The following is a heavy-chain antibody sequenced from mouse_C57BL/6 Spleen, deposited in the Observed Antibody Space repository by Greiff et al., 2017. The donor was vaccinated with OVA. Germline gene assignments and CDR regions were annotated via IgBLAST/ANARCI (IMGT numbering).Heavy chain of an antibody. CDR3: TAGGSMVTTERYFDY. V-gene: IGHV1-15*01. CDR2: IDPETGGT. J-gene: IGHJ2*01. Sequence: QVQLQQSGAELVRPGASVTLSCKASGYTFTDYEMHWVKQTPVHGLEWIGAIDPETGGTAYNQKFKGKAILTADKSSSTAYMELRSLTSEDSAVYYCTAGGSMVTTERYFDYWGQGTTLTVSS. CDR1: GYTFTDYE. D-gene: IGHD2-2*01.